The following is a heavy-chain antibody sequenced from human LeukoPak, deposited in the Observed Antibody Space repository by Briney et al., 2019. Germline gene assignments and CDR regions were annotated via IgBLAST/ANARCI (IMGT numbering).Heavy chain of an antibody. CDR3: ASGGWNRRNDY. CDR2: IYYSGST. CDR1: GASISSTTYY. J-gene: IGHJ4*02. V-gene: IGHV4-39*07. D-gene: IGHD6-19*01. Sequence: SETLSLTCTVSGASISSTTYYWGWIRQPPRKGLEWIASIYYSGSTYYNPSLKSRVTISVDTSKNQFSLKLSSVTAADTAVYYCASGGWNRRNDYWGQGTLVTVSS.